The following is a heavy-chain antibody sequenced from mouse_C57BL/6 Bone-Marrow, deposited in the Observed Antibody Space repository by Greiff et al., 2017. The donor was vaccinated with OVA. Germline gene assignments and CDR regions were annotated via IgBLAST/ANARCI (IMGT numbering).Heavy chain of an antibody. CDR2: ISNGGGST. D-gene: IGHD4-1*01. J-gene: IGHJ1*03. Sequence: EVMLVESGGGLVQPGGSLKLSCAASGFTFSDYYMYWVRQTPEKRLEWVAYISNGGGSTYYPDTVKGRFTISRDNAKNTLYLQMSRLKSEDTAMYYCARREWEAYWYFDVWGTGTTVTVSS. CDR3: ARREWEAYWYFDV. V-gene: IGHV5-12*01. CDR1: GFTFSDYY.